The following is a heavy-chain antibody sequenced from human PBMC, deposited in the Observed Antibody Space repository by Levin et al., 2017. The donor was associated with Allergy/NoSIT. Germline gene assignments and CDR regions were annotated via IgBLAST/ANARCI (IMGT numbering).Heavy chain of an antibody. CDR3: ARDRTAYSGDWYPSALDN. D-gene: IGHD2-21*02. J-gene: IGHJ4*02. V-gene: IGHV3-33*01. CDR1: GFTFSSYA. CDR2: IWYDGRNK. Sequence: GESLKISCAASGFTFSSYAMHWVRQAPGKGLEWVAVIWYDGRNKYYVDSVKGRFTVSRDNSKNTLYLQMYSLRAEDTAVYYCARDRTAYSGDWYPSALDNWGQGTLVTVSS.